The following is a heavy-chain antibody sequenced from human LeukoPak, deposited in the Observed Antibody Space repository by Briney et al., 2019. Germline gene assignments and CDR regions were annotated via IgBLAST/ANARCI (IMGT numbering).Heavy chain of an antibody. CDR2: TYYRSQWYN. CDR1: GDSGATSSVA. D-gene: IGHD6-13*01. Sequence: QTLSLTCAISGDSGATSSVAWNWIRQSPSRGHEWLGRTYYRSQWYNDYGVSVKSRITINPDTSKNQFSLQVNSLTPEDTAVYYCARDESRVLDYWGQGTLVTVSS. J-gene: IGHJ4*02. CDR3: ARDESRVLDY. V-gene: IGHV6-1*01.